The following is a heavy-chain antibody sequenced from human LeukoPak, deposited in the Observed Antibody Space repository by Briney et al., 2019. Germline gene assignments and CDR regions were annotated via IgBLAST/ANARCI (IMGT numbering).Heavy chain of an antibody. J-gene: IGHJ4*02. CDR2: INPNSGGT. V-gene: IGHV1-2*02. Sequence: GASVTVSCTASGYTFIDYYVHWVRQAPGQGLEWMGWINPNSGGTNYAQKFQGRVTMTRDTSISTAYMELSRLRSDDTAVYYCARALYDYWGQGTLVTVSS. CDR3: ARALYDY. CDR1: GYTFIDYY.